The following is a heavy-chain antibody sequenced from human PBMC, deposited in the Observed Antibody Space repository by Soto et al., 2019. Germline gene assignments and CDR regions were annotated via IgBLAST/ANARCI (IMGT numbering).Heavy chain of an antibody. CDR2: IRSKAYGGTT. CDR1: GFTFGDYA. D-gene: IGHD2-15*01. V-gene: IGHV3-49*05. Sequence: EVQLVESGGGLVKPGRSLRLSCTASGFTFGDYAMSWFRQAPGKGLEWVGFIRSKAYGGTTEYAASVKGRFTISRDDSKSIAYLQMNSLKTEDTAVYYCTRERVGYCSGGSCRWFDPWGQGTLVTVSS. J-gene: IGHJ5*02. CDR3: TRERVGYCSGGSCRWFDP.